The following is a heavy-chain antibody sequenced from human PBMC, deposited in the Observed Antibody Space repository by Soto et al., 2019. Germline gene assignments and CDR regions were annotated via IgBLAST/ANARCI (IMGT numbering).Heavy chain of an antibody. CDR1: GGSFSGYY. CDR3: ARDTAMKPNDY. CDR2: INHSGST. V-gene: IGHV4-34*01. Sequence: SETLSLTCAVYGGSFSGYYWSWIRQPPGKGLEWIGEINHSGSTNYNPSLKSRVTISVDTSKNQFSLKLSSVTAADTAVYYCARDTAMKPNDYWGQGTLVTVSS. J-gene: IGHJ4*02. D-gene: IGHD5-18*01.